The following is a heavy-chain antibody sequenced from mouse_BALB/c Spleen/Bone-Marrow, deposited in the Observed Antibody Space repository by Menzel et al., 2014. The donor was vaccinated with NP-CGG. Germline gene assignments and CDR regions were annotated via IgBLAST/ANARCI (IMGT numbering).Heavy chain of an antibody. CDR3: ARKGAMITHYYAMDY. CDR1: GFTFSSFG. J-gene: IGHJ4*01. V-gene: IGHV5-17*02. Sequence: EVKLMESGGGLVQPGGSRKLSCAASGFTFSSFGMHWVRQAPEKGLGWVAYISNGSSPIYYADTVKGRFTISRDNPKNTLFLQMTSLRSEDTAMYYCARKGAMITHYYAMDYWGQGTSVTVSS. D-gene: IGHD2-4*01. CDR2: ISNGSSPI.